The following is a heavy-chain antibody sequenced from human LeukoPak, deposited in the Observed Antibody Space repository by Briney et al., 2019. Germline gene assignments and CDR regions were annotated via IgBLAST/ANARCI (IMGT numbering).Heavy chain of an antibody. CDR3: TRDVPRSSGYPDN. CDR2: IYYSGST. CDR1: GGSISSGDYF. V-gene: IGHV4-31*03. J-gene: IGHJ4*02. D-gene: IGHD3-22*01. Sequence: TSETLSLTCTVSGGSISSGDYFWSWIRQHPGKGLEWIGYIYYSGSTYYNPSLKSRVAISVDTSKNQFSLTVSSVTAADTAVYYCTRDVPRSSGYPDNWGQGTLVTVSS.